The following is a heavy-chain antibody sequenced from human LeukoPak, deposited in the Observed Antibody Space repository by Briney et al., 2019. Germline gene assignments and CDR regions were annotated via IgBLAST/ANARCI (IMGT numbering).Heavy chain of an antibody. V-gene: IGHV2-5*01. D-gene: IGHD3-22*01. J-gene: IGHJ3*02. CDR1: GFSLTTTGVG. CDR3: AHRSYYYDSSGYYPQSGAFDI. CDR2: LYSNDDK. Sequence: SGPTLVNPTHTLTLTCTFSGFSLTTTGVGVGWIRQPPGKALEWLALLYSNDDKRYSPSLKSRLTITKDTSKNQVVLTMTNMDPVDTATYYCAHRSYYYDSSGYYPQSGAFDIWGQRTMVTVSS.